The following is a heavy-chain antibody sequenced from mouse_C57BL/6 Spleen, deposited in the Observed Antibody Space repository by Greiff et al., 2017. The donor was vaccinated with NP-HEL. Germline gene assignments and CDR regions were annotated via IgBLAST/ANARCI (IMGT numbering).Heavy chain of an antibody. CDR1: GYSITSGYY. CDR2: ISYDGSN. V-gene: IGHV3-6*01. Sequence: EVKLMESGPGLVKPSQSLSLTCSVTGYSITSGYYWNWIRQFPGNKLEWMGYISYDGSNNYNPSLKNRISITRDTSKNQFFLKLNSVTTEDTATYYCAREGYDYDVYFDVWGTGTTVTVSS. D-gene: IGHD2-4*01. CDR3: AREGYDYDVYFDV. J-gene: IGHJ1*03.